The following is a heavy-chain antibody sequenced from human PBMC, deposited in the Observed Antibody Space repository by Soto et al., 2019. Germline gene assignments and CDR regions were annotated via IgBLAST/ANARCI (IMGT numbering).Heavy chain of an antibody. CDR3: AAGTLGAVWTPLDD. J-gene: IGHJ4*02. CDR1: GGSFSDNY. Sequence: KASETLSLTCDVSGGSFSDNYWTWIRQVPGKGLEWIGYVYYSGSTNYNPSLKSRVTISVDASKQQFSLKLTSVTAADTALYYWAAGTLGAVWTPLDDWGQGILVTVSS. CDR2: VYYSGST. D-gene: IGHD3-16*01. V-gene: IGHV4-59*12.